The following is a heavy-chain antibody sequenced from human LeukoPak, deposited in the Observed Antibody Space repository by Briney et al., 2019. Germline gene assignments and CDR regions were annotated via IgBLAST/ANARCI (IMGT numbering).Heavy chain of an antibody. D-gene: IGHD3-10*01. J-gene: IGHJ4*02. CDR3: AKDKPYYYGSGDDYYFDY. V-gene: IGHV3-30*02. CDR2: IRYDGSNK. Sequence: GGSLRLSCAASGFTFSSYGMHWVRQAPGKGLEWVAFIRYDGSNKYYADSVKGRFTISRDNSKNTLYLQMNSLRAEDTAVYYCAKDKPYYYGSGDDYYFDYWGQGTLVTVSS. CDR1: GFTFSSYG.